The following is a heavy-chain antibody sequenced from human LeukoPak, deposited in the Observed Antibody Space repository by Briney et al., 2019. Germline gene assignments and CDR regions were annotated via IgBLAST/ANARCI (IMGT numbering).Heavy chain of an antibody. CDR3: TKVLLSARDYVWGNYRYLAFNI. CDR1: GFTFSSYA. CDR2: ISSNGGST. V-gene: IGHV3-64*01. Sequence: GGSLRLSCAASGFTFSSYAMHWVRQAPGKGLEYVSAISSNGGSTYYANSVKGRFTISRDNSKNTLYLQMNSLKTEDTAVYYCTKVLLSARDYVWGNYRYLAFNIWGQGTMVTVSS. J-gene: IGHJ3*02. D-gene: IGHD3-16*02.